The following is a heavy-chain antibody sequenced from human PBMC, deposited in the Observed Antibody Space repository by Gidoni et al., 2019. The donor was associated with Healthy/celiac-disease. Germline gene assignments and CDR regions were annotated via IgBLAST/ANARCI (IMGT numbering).Heavy chain of an antibody. Sequence: EVQLLESGGGLVQPGGSLRLSGAASGCPFGSYAMSWVRQAPGKGLEWFSAISCSGGSTYYADSVKGRFTISRDNSKNTLYLQMNSLRAEDTAVYYCAKDLVVAGTYYFDYWGQGTLVTVSS. CDR1: GCPFGSYA. D-gene: IGHD6-19*01. CDR3: AKDLVVAGTYYFDY. V-gene: IGHV3-23*01. J-gene: IGHJ4*02. CDR2: ISCSGGST.